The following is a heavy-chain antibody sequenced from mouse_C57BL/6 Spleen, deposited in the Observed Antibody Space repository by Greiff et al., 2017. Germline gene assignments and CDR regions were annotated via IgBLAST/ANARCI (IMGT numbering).Heavy chain of an antibody. Sequence: QVQLQQPGAELVKPGASVKLSCKASGYTFTSYWMHWVKQRPGQGLEWIGMIHPNSGSTNYNEKFKSKATLTVDKSSSTAYMQLSSLTSEDSAVYYCARARGPPYLNMDYWGQGTSVTVSS. D-gene: IGHD5-5*01. CDR1: GYTFTSYW. V-gene: IGHV1-64*01. CDR3: ARARGPPYLNMDY. J-gene: IGHJ4*01. CDR2: IHPNSGST.